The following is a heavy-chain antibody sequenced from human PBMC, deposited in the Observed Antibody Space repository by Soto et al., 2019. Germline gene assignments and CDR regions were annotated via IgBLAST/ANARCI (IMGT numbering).Heavy chain of an antibody. D-gene: IGHD3-22*01. CDR3: ARVRSSSGYYYEDY. V-gene: IGHV4-30-4*01. J-gene: IGHJ4*02. Sequence: SETLSLTCTVSGGSISSGDYYWSWIRQPPGKGLEWIGYIYYSGSTYYNPSLKSRVTISVDTSKNQFSLKLSSVTAADTAVYYCARVRSSSGYYYEDYRGQGTLVTVSS. CDR2: IYYSGST. CDR1: GGSISSGDYY.